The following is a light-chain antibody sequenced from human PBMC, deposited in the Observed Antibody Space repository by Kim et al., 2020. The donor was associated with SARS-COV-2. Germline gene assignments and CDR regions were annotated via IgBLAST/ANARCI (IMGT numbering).Light chain of an antibody. Sequence: QSVLTQPPSVSGAPGQRVTVSFTGRSSNIGAGYDVHWYQQLPGTAPKLLIHGNSNRPSGVPDRFSGSKSGTSASLAITGLQAEDEADYYCQSYDSSLSGVFGGGTQLTVL. CDR3: QSYDSSLSGV. CDR2: GNS. V-gene: IGLV1-40*01. CDR1: SSNIGAGYD. J-gene: IGLJ3*02.